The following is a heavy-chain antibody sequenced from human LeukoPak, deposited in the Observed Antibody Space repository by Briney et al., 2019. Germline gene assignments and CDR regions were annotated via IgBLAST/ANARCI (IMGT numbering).Heavy chain of an antibody. V-gene: IGHV4-34*01. CDR2: INHSGST. D-gene: IGHD3-9*01. CDR1: GGSFSGYY. J-gene: IGHJ5*02. CDR3: AAFYDISNWFDP. Sequence: KPSETLSLTCAVYGGSFSGYYWSWIRQPPGKGLEWIGEINHSGSTNYNPSLKSRVTISVDTSKNQFSLKLSSVAAADTAVYYCAAFYDISNWFDPWGQGTLVTVSS.